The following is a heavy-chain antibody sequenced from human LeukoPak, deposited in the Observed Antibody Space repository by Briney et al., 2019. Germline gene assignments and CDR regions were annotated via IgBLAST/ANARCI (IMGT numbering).Heavy chain of an antibody. CDR2: IKPDGSEK. CDR3: AKDIRQGVAQGYFDL. D-gene: IGHD2-15*01. J-gene: IGHJ2*01. Sequence: GGSLRLSCAASRLTFSSFWMSWVRQVPGKGLEWVANIKPDGSEKYYVESVKGRFTISRDNAKNSLYLQMNSLRAEDTALYYCAKDIRQGVAQGYFDLWGRGTLVTVSS. V-gene: IGHV3-7*03. CDR1: RLTFSSFW.